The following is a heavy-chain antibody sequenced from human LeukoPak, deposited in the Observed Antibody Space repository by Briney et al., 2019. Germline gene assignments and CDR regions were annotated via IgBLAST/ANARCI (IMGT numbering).Heavy chain of an antibody. J-gene: IGHJ4*02. CDR1: GFTFSSYG. Sequence: GSLRLSCAASGFTFSSYGMHWVRQAPGKGLEWVAVISYDGSNKYYADSLKGRFTISRDNSKNTLYLEMNSLRAEDTAVYYCARLTSSWSIDYWGQGTLVTVSS. CDR2: ISYDGSNK. CDR3: ARLTSSWSIDY. D-gene: IGHD6-13*01. V-gene: IGHV3-30*03.